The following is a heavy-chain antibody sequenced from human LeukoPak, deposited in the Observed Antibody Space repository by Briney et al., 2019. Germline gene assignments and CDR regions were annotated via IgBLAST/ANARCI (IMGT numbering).Heavy chain of an antibody. CDR1: GYSISSGYY. J-gene: IGHJ6*04. Sequence: SETLSLTCAVSGYSISSGYYWGWIRQPPGKGLEGIGRMYHNRGTYYNPALKRRDTISMDTSKNQFSLSLSSVTAADTAVYYCASYYASGVSAYDYFGMDVWGKGTTVTVSS. D-gene: IGHD3-10*01. CDR3: ASYYASGVSAYDYFGMDV. CDR2: MYHNRGT. V-gene: IGHV4-38-2*01.